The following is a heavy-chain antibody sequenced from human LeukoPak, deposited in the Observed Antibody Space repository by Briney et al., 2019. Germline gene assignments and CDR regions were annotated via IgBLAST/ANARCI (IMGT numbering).Heavy chain of an antibody. V-gene: IGHV3-7*01. CDR2: IERDGSET. J-gene: IGHJ6*03. Sequence: PGGSLRLSRAASGFAFSSCWMSWVRQAPGKGLEWVANIERDGSETYYVDSLKGRFTVSRDNAKNSVYLQMCNLRAEDTAVYYCARRAPGYCITTSCPDTYYSYYYMDVWGKGTTVTVSS. CDR3: ARRAPGYCITTSCPDTYYSYYYMDV. CDR1: GFAFSSCW. D-gene: IGHD2-2*01.